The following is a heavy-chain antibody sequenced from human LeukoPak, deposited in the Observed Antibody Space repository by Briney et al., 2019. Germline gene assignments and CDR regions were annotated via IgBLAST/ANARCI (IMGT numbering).Heavy chain of an antibody. CDR3: ARLEGDTAMA. Sequence: SETLSLTCTVSGGSISSYYWSWIRQPPGKGLEWIGYIYYSGSTNYNPSLKSRVTISVDTSKNQFSLKLSSVTAADTAVYYCARLEGDTAMAWGQGTLVTVSS. CDR1: GGSISSYY. V-gene: IGHV4-59*08. D-gene: IGHD5-18*01. J-gene: IGHJ5*02. CDR2: IYYSGST.